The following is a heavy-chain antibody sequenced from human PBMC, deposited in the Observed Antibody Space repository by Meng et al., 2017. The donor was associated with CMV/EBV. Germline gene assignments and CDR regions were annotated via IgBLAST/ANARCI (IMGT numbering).Heavy chain of an antibody. Sequence: SGFTFSSYGMLWGRQAPGKGLEWVAVIWYDGSNKYYADYVKGRFSISRDNSKNTLYLQMNSLRAEDTAVYYCARDRHGITFGGAMGYWGQGTLVTVSS. CDR2: IWYDGSNK. CDR3: ARDRHGITFGGAMGY. J-gene: IGHJ4*02. V-gene: IGHV3-33*01. D-gene: IGHD3-16*01. CDR1: GFTFSSYG.